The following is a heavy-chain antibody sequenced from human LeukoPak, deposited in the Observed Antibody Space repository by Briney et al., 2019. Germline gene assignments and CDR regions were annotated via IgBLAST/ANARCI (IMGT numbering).Heavy chain of an antibody. D-gene: IGHD3-10*01. CDR3: ARDSPYYYGSGSAAYYMDV. J-gene: IGHJ6*03. CDR2: IYYSGST. Sequence: SETLSLTCTVSGGSISSSSYYWGWIRQPPGKGLEWIGNIYYSGSTYYNPSLKSRVTISVDTSKNQFSLKLSSVTAADTAVYYCARDSPYYYGSGSAAYYMDVWGKGTTVTISS. V-gene: IGHV4-39*07. CDR1: GGSISSSSYY.